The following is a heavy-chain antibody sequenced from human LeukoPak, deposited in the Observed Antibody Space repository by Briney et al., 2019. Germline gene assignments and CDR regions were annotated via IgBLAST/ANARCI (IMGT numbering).Heavy chain of an antibody. CDR3: ARDRPGGGINGMDV. J-gene: IGHJ6*02. D-gene: IGHD3-16*01. CDR2: IWYDGSYK. Sequence: PGGSLRLSCAASGFIFNNYGMHWVRQAPGEGLEWVAVIWYDGSYKYYADSVKGRFRTSRDNSKNTVDLQMNSLRAEDTAVYYCARDRPGGGINGMDVWGQGTTVTVSS. V-gene: IGHV3-33*01. CDR1: GFIFNNYG.